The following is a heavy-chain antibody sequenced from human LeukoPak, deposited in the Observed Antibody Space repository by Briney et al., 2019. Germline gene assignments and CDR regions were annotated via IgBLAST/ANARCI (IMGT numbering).Heavy chain of an antibody. CDR3: AREFRRGWSGYETDY. CDR1: GFTFSSYG. V-gene: IGHV3-33*01. D-gene: IGHD3-3*01. J-gene: IGHJ4*02. Sequence: GGSLRLSCAASGFTFSSYGMHWVRQAPGKGLEWVAVIWYDGSNKYYADSVKGRFTISRDNSKDTPYLQMNSLRAEDTAVYYCAREFRRGWSGYETDYWGQGTLVTVSS. CDR2: IWYDGSNK.